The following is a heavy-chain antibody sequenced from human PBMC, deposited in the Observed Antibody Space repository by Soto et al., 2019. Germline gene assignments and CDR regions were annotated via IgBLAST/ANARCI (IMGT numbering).Heavy chain of an antibody. Sequence: QVQLVESGGGVVQPGRSLRLSCAASGFSFSSYGMHWVRQAPGKGLEWVAVISYDVTNKYYADSVKGRFTIPRDNSKNTLYLQMNSLRADDTAVYYCAKDLRIAVAGTDYFDSWGQGTLVTVSS. D-gene: IGHD6-19*01. V-gene: IGHV3-30*18. CDR3: AKDLRIAVAGTDYFDS. J-gene: IGHJ4*02. CDR1: GFSFSSYG. CDR2: ISYDVTNK.